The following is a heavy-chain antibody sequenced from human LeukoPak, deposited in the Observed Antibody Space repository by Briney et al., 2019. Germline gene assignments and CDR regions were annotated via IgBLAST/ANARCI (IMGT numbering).Heavy chain of an antibody. CDR1: GFTFSTSG. J-gene: IGHJ4*02. Sequence: PGGSLRLSCAASGFTFSTSGMNWVRQAPGKGLEWVAVISYDGSNKYYADSVKGRFTISRDNSKNTLYLQMNSLRAEDTAVYYCAKDRGGYNFHWGQGTLVTVSS. CDR2: ISYDGSNK. D-gene: IGHD5-24*01. CDR3: AKDRGGYNFH. V-gene: IGHV3-30*18.